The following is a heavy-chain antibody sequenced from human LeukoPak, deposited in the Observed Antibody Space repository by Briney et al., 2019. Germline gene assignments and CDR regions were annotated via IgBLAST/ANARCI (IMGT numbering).Heavy chain of an antibody. Sequence: PSETLSLTCAVYGGSFSGYNWSWIRQPPGKGLEWIGEINHSGSTNYNPSLKSRVTISVDTSKNQFSLKLSSVTAADTAVYYCARGLRQQLVQYNWFDPWGQGTLVTVSS. J-gene: IGHJ5*02. CDR2: INHSGST. CDR3: ARGLRQQLVQYNWFDP. CDR1: GGSFSGYN. D-gene: IGHD6-13*01. V-gene: IGHV4-34*01.